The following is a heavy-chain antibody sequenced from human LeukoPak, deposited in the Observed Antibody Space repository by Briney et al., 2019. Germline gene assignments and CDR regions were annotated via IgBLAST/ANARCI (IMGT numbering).Heavy chain of an antibody. D-gene: IGHD4-11*01. CDR2: IIPIFGTT. CDR1: GGIVNSYA. V-gene: IGHV1-69*13. J-gene: IGHJ6*03. Sequence: SVKVSCKASGGIVNSYAISWVRQAPGQGLEWMGRIIPIFGTTNYAQKFQGRVTITADESTSTAYMELSSLRSEDTAVYYCARGGTTVSGNWPRYYYYYYYMDVWGKGTTVTVSS. CDR3: ARGGTTVSGNWPRYYYYYYYMDV.